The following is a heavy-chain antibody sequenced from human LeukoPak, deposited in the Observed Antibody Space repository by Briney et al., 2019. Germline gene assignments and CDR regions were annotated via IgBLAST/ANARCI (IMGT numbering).Heavy chain of an antibody. CDR1: GYTFTSYY. J-gene: IGHJ5*02. Sequence: ASVKVACKASGYTFTSYYMHWVRQAPGQWLEWMGWINPNSGGTKYAQKFQGRVTMTRDTSISTAYMELSRRSSDDTAVYYFARGVLSSGWFDPWGQGTLVTVSS. V-gene: IGHV1-2*02. CDR3: ARGVLSSGWFDP. D-gene: IGHD2-15*01. CDR2: INPNSGGT.